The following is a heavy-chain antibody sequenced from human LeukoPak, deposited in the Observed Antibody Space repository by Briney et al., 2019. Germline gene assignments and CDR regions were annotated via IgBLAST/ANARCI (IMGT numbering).Heavy chain of an antibody. CDR2: IFTGSSS. D-gene: IGHD3-22*01. CDR3: ARYYDSSGYYPGAFDI. Sequence: GGSLRLSCAASGLTVSSNYMNWVRQAPGKGLEWVSVIFTGSSSYYADSVKGRFTISRDNSKNTLYLQMNCLRAEDTAVYFCARYYDSSGYYPGAFDIWGQGTMVTVSS. J-gene: IGHJ3*02. CDR1: GLTVSSNY. V-gene: IGHV3-66*01.